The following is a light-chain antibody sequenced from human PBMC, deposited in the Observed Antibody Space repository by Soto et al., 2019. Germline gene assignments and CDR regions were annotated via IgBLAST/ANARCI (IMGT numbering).Light chain of an antibody. CDR1: SSDIGGYNY. V-gene: IGLV2-14*01. J-gene: IGLJ3*02. CDR3: SSYTASSTWV. Sequence: QSVLTQSASVSGSPGQSITISCTGTSSDIGGYNYVSWYRQLPGKAPKLVIYDVSNRPSGVSNRFSGSKSGNTASLTISGLQPEDEADYYCSSYTASSTWVFGGGTKLTVL. CDR2: DVS.